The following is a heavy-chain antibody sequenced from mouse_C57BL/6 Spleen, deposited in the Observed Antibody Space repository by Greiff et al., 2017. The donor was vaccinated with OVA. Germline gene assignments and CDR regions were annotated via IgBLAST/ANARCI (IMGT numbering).Heavy chain of an antibody. Sequence: VQLQQPGAELVKPGASVKLSCKASGYTFTSYWMQWVKQRPGQGLEWIGEIDPSDSYTNYNQKFKGKATLTVDTSSSTAYMQLSSLTSEDSAVYYCARAIGRDFDYWGQGTTLTVSS. J-gene: IGHJ2*01. CDR2: IDPSDSYT. V-gene: IGHV1-50*01. CDR1: GYTFTSYW. CDR3: ARAIGRDFDY.